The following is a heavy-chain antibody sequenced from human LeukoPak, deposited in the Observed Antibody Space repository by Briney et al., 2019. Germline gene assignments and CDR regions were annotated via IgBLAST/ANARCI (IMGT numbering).Heavy chain of an antibody. CDR2: IYTSGST. J-gene: IGHJ3*02. CDR3: ARGLYGAAFAFDI. D-gene: IGHD2-8*01. Sequence: SETLSLTCSVSGGAISSYYWSWIRRPAGKGLEWIGRIYTSGSTNYNPSLKSRVTMSVDTSKNQFSLKPNSVTAADTAVYYCARGLYGAAFAFDIWGQGTMVTVSS. CDR1: GGAISSYY. V-gene: IGHV4-4*07.